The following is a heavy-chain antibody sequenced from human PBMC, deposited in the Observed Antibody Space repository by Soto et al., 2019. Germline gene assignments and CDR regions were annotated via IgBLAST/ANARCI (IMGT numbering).Heavy chain of an antibody. CDR3: ARHFSVYYFDY. V-gene: IGHV4-39*01. Sequence: PSETLSLTCTVSGDSITSNSYFWAWFRQPPGKGLEWIGSIYYSGTTYYNPSLKSRVTISVDRSKNQFSLKLSSVTAADTAVYYCARHFSVYYFDYWGQGALVTVSS. J-gene: IGHJ4*02. CDR1: GDSITSNSYF. CDR2: IYYSGTT.